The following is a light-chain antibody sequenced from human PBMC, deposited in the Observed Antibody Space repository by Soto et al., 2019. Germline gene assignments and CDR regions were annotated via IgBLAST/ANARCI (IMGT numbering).Light chain of an antibody. Sequence: QSVLTQPASVSGSPGQSITISCTGTSSDIGDYNSVSWYQQHPGKAPKLMIYEVSNRPSGISNRFSGSKSGNTASLTISGLQAEDEADYSCSSYTSSSTYVFGTGTKVTVL. J-gene: IGLJ1*01. CDR3: SSYTSSSTYV. CDR1: SSDIGDYNS. CDR2: EVS. V-gene: IGLV2-14*01.